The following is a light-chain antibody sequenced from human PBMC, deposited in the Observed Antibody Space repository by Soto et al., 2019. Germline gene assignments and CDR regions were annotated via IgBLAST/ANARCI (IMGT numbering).Light chain of an antibody. CDR1: SSDVGSYNL. CDR2: EGT. Sequence: QSALAQPASVSGSPGQSITISCTGSSSDVGSYNLASWFQQNPGKAPKLMIYEGTKRPSGVSNRFSGSKSGNTASLTISGLQPEDEANYYCCSYAGNSTWVFGGGTKLTVL. V-gene: IGLV2-23*01. CDR3: CSYAGNSTWV. J-gene: IGLJ3*02.